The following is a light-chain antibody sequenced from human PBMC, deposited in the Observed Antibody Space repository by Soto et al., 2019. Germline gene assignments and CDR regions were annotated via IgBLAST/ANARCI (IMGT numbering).Light chain of an antibody. J-gene: IGKJ1*01. CDR1: QSVSRN. CDR3: QHYTNWPPTWT. Sequence: EITMTQSPGTLSVSPGERATLSCRASQSVSRNLAWYQQKPGQAPRLLISGASTRATGIPVRFSGSGSGTAFTLTISSLQSEDYAVYYCQHYTNWPPTWTFGQGTKVEFK. V-gene: IGKV3-15*01. CDR2: GAS.